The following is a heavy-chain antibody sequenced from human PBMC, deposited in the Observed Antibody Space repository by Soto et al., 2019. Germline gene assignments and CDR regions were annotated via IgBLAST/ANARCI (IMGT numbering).Heavy chain of an antibody. J-gene: IGHJ3*02. D-gene: IGHD3-10*01. CDR3: AVWNRGIRGLISAFDI. Sequence: GGSLRLSCAASGFTFSSYAMNWVRQAPGKGLEWVSEMSGSGGVTYYADSVKGRFTISRDNSKNTLFLQMNSLRAEDTAVYYCAVWNRGIRGLISAFDIWGQGTMVTVSS. V-gene: IGHV3-23*01. CDR2: MSGSGGVT. CDR1: GFTFSSYA.